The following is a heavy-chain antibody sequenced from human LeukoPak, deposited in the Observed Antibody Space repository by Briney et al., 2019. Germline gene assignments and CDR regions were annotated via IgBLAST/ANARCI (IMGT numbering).Heavy chain of an antibody. CDR3: AREPPGY. V-gene: IGHV4-61*02. J-gene: IGHJ4*02. Sequence: SQTLSLTCTVSGGSVTSGNYYWHWIRQPAGKGLEWIGRICTNGGASYNPSLKSRVTISIDASKNQFSLKLSSVTAADTAVYYCAREPPGYWGQGILVTVSS. CDR1: GGSVTSGNYY. CDR2: ICTNGGA.